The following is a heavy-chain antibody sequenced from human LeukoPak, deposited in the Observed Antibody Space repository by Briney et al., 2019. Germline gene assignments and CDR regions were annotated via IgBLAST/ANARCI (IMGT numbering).Heavy chain of an antibody. CDR3: ARGFDSRFFND. J-gene: IGHJ4*02. CDR1: GFTFRSYW. CDR2: TKQDGGEK. V-gene: IGHV3-7*01. Sequence: GGSLRLSCVDSGFTFRSYWMSWVRQAPGKGLEWVANTKQDGGEKYYVDSVKGRFTISRDNAKNSLYLQMNSLRVEDTAVYYCARGFDSRFFNDWGQGTLVTVSS. D-gene: IGHD3-22*01.